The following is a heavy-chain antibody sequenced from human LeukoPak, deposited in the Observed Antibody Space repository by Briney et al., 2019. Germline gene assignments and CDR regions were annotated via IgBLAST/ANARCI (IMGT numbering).Heavy chain of an antibody. CDR3: ARGDDSSGYSFDH. J-gene: IGHJ4*02. Sequence: PSETLSLTCTVSGGSISSSSYYWGWIRQPPGKGLEWIGSIYYSGSTYYNPSLKSRVTISVDTSKNQFSLKLSSVTAADTAVYYCARGDDSSGYSFDHWGQGTLVTVSS. CDR1: GGSISSSSYY. V-gene: IGHV4-39*01. D-gene: IGHD3-22*01. CDR2: IYYSGST.